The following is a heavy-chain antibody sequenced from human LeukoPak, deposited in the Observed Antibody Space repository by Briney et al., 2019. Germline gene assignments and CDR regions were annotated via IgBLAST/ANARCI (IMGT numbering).Heavy chain of an antibody. Sequence: ASVKVSCKASGYTFTSYDINWGRQTPGQGLEWMGWMNPNSGNTGYAQKFQGRVTTTRNTSISTAYVELSSLRSEETAVYYCARVETGYDFWSGYYYYYYYMDVWGKGTTVTVSS. V-gene: IGHV1-8*02. D-gene: IGHD3-3*01. CDR1: GYTFTSYD. CDR2: MNPNSGNT. CDR3: ARVETGYDFWSGYYYYYYYMDV. J-gene: IGHJ6*03.